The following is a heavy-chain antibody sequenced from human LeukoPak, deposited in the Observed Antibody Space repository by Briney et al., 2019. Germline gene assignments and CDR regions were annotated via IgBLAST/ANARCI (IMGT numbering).Heavy chain of an antibody. D-gene: IGHD5-12*01. CDR3: ARDMPKLVATITHYYYYGMDV. CDR1: GYTFTGYY. CDR2: INPNSGGT. V-gene: IGHV1-2*02. Sequence: GASVKVSCKASGYTFTGYYMHWVRQAPGQGLEWMGWINPNSGGTNYAQKFQGRVTMTRDTSISTAYMELSRLRSDDTAVYYCARDMPKLVATITHYYYYGMDVWGQGTTVTVSS. J-gene: IGHJ6*02.